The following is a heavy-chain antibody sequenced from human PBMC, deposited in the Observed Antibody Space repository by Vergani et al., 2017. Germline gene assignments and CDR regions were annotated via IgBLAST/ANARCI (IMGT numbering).Heavy chain of an antibody. J-gene: IGHJ6*02. CDR3: ARGGDYDSSGYPYYGMDV. CDR1: GGSISSGSYY. CDR2: IYTSGST. D-gene: IGHD3-22*01. V-gene: IGHV4-61*02. Sequence: QVQLQESGPGLVKPSQTLSLTCTVSGGSISSGSYYWSWIRQPAGKGLEWIGRIYTSGSTNYNPPLKSRVTISVDTSKNQFSLKLSSVTAADTAVYYCARGGDYDSSGYPYYGMDVWGQGTTVTVSS.